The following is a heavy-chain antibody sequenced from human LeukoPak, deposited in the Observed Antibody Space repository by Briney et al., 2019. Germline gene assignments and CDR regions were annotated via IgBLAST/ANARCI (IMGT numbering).Heavy chain of an antibody. Sequence: GGSLRLSCAASGFTFSNYGMHWVRQAPGKGLEYVSAISSNGGSTYYADSVKGRFTISRDNFKNTLYLQMSSLRAEDTAVYYCVKGTYYHYWYGMDVWGQGTTVTVSS. CDR3: VKGTYYHYWYGMDV. V-gene: IGHV3-64D*09. CDR2: ISSNGGST. J-gene: IGHJ6*02. CDR1: GFTFSNYG.